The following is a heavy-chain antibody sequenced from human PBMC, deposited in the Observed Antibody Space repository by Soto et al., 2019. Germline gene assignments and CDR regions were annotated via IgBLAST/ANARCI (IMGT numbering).Heavy chain of an antibody. V-gene: IGHV4-30-2*01. J-gene: IGHJ6*02. CDR3: ARDIMGTNYYYYGMDV. CDR1: GGSISSGGYS. CDR2: MYHSGST. Sequence: SETLSLTCAVSGGSISSGGYSWSWIRQPPGKGLEWIGYMYHSGSTYYNPSLKSRVTISIDRSKNQFSLKLSSVTAADTAVYYCARDIMGTNYYYYGMDVWGQGTTVTVSS. D-gene: IGHD2-8*01.